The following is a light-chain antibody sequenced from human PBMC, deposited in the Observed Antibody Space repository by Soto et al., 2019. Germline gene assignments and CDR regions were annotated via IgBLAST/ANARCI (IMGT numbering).Light chain of an antibody. CDR3: QQSYSTPRT. J-gene: IGKJ1*01. V-gene: IGKV1-39*01. CDR2: AAS. Sequence: DIQMTQSPSSLSASIGDRVTITCRAGRSISSYLNWYQQKPGKAPKLLIYAASSLQSGVPSRFSGSGSGTDFTLTISSLQPEDFATYYCQQSYSTPRTFGQGTKVEIK. CDR1: RSISSY.